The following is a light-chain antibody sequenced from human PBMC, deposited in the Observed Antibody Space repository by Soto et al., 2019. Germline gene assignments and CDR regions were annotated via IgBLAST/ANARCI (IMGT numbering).Light chain of an antibody. Sequence: DIQMTQSPSTLAASEGDRVTSTCRASQSISSWLAWYQQKPGKAPKLLIYDASSLESGVPSRFSGSGSGTEFTLTISSLQPDDFATYYCQQYNSLWTFGQGTRWISN. CDR3: QQYNSLWT. J-gene: IGKJ1*01. V-gene: IGKV1-5*01. CDR2: DAS. CDR1: QSISSW.